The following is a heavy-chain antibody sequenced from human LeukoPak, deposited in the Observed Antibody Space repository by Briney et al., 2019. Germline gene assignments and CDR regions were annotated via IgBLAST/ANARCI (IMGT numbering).Heavy chain of an antibody. Sequence: SVKVSCKASGGTFSSYAISWVRQAPGQGLEWMGGIIPIFGTANYAQKFQGRVTITRDTSASTAYMELSSLRSEDTAVYYCARDEGYSSSWYDYWGQGTLVTVSS. CDR1: GGTFSSYA. CDR2: IIPIFGTA. CDR3: ARDEGYSSSWYDY. D-gene: IGHD6-13*01. V-gene: IGHV1-69*05. J-gene: IGHJ4*02.